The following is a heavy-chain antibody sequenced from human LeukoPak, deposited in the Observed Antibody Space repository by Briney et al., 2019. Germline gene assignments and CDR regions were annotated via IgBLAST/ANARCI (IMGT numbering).Heavy chain of an antibody. D-gene: IGHD5-18*01. CDR3: AKAGGSTWIQLWLNWFDP. J-gene: IGHJ5*02. CDR2: ISGSGGST. V-gene: IGHV3-23*01. Sequence: GGSLRLSCAASGFTFSSYAMSWVRQAPGKGLEWVSAISGSGGSTYYADSVKGRFTISRDNSKNTLYLQMNSLRAEDTAVYYCAKAGGSTWIQLWLNWFDPWGQGTLVTVSS. CDR1: GFTFSSYA.